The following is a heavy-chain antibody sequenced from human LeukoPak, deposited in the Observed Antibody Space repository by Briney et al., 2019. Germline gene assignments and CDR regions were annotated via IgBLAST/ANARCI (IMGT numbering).Heavy chain of an antibody. D-gene: IGHD3-3*01. CDR1: GFTFSSYG. V-gene: IGHV3-30*03. Sequence: GGSLRLSCAASGFTFSSYGMHWVRQAPGKGLEWVAVISYDGSNKYYADSVKGRFTISRDNSKDTLHLQMNSLRLEDTAVYYCARASDRMYDEFWEGYFSSFDFWGQGTLVTVSS. CDR3: ARASDRMYDEFWEGYFSSFDF. J-gene: IGHJ4*02. CDR2: ISYDGSNK.